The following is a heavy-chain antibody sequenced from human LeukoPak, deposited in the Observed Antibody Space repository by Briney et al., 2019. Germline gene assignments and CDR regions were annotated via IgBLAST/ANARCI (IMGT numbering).Heavy chain of an antibody. Sequence: GESLKISCKGSGYSFTNYWIGWVRQMPGKGLEWMGIIYPEGSDTKYSPSFQGQVTISVDKSISTAYLHWSNLKASDTAMYFCAALRTAYDPVDPWGQGTLVTVSS. J-gene: IGHJ5*02. CDR2: IYPEGSDT. V-gene: IGHV5-51*01. CDR3: AALRTAYDPVDP. CDR1: GYSFTNYW. D-gene: IGHD5-12*01.